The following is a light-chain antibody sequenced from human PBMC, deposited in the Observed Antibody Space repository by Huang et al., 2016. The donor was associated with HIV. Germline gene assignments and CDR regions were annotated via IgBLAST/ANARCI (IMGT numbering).Light chain of an antibody. CDR2: DAS. J-gene: IGKJ1*01. Sequence: EIVLTQSPATLSLSPGERATLSCRASQSVSSYLAWYQQKPGQAPRLLIYDASNRATGIPARFSGSGSWTDFTLTISSLEPEDFAVYHCQQRSNWPRTFGQGTKVEIK. CDR3: QQRSNWPRT. V-gene: IGKV3-11*01. CDR1: QSVSSY.